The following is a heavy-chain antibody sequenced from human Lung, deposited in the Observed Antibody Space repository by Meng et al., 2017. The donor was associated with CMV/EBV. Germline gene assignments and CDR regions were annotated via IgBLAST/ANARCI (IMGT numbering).Heavy chain of an antibody. CDR1: GFTFSSYA. CDR3: AREGSYQLPAPRLFDP. CDR2: ISYDGSNK. V-gene: IGHV3-30-3*01. Sequence: GESLKISCAASGFTFSSYAMHWVRQAPGKGLEWVAVISYDGSNKYYADSVKGRFTISRDNSKNTLYLQMNSLRAEDTAVYYCAREGSYQLPAPRLFDPWGQGXLVTFSS. D-gene: IGHD2-2*01. J-gene: IGHJ5*02.